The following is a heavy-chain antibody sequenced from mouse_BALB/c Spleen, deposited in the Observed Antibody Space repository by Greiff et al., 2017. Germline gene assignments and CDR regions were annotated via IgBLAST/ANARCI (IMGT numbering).Heavy chain of an antibody. D-gene: IGHD1-2*01. Sequence: EVQVVESGGGLVQPGGSRKLSCAASGFTFSSFGMHWVRQAPEKGLEWVAYISSGSSTIYYADTVKGRFTISRDNPKNTLFLQMTSLRSKDTAMYYCARGGGTTATIAYWGQGTLVTVSA. CDR1: GFTFSSFG. J-gene: IGHJ3*01. V-gene: IGHV5-17*02. CDR2: ISSGSSTI. CDR3: ARGGGTTATIAY.